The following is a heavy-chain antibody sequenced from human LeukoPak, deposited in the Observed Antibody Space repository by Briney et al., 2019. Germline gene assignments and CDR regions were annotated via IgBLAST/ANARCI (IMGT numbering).Heavy chain of an antibody. J-gene: IGHJ5*02. Sequence: GGTLRLSCAAPGFTFSSYGMSWVRQAPGKGLEWVSAISGSGGSTYYADSVKGRFTISRDNAKNTLYLQMNSLRAEDTAVYYCARDGVEFYNWFDPWGQGTLVTVSS. CDR2: ISGSGGST. CDR1: GFTFSSYG. V-gene: IGHV3-23*01. D-gene: IGHD2-21*01. CDR3: ARDGVEFYNWFDP.